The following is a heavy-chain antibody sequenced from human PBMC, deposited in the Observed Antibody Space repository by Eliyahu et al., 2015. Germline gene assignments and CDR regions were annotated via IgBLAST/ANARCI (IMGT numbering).Heavy chain of an antibody. Sequence: EVQLVESGGGLVKPGGSLRLSCAAXGFTFXSYSMNXVRXAPGKGXEWVSFISGNSNYKYYADSLKGRFTISRDNAKNSLYLQINSLRAEDTAVYYCARDRMSYYDKSVYSGVVSDAFDSWGPGTMVTVSS. CDR2: ISGNSNYK. CDR3: ARDRMSYYDKSVYSGVVSDAFDS. V-gene: IGHV3-21*01. J-gene: IGHJ3*02. D-gene: IGHD3-22*01. CDR1: GFTFXSYS.